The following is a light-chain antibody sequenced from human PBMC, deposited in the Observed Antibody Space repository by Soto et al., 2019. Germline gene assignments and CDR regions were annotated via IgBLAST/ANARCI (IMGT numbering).Light chain of an antibody. CDR1: QSISSW. V-gene: IGKV1-5*03. J-gene: IGKJ1*01. Sequence: SQMTQSPSTLSASVWDRVTMTCRASQSISSWLAWYQQKPGKAPKLLIYKASSLQSGVPSRFSGSGSGTEFTLTISSLQPDDFATYYCQQYNSYSWTFGQGTKVDIK. CDR3: QQYNSYSWT. CDR2: KAS.